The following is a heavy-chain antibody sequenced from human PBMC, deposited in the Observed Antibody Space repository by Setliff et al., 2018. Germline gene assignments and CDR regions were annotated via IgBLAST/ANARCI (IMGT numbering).Heavy chain of an antibody. CDR3: ARGNPAERYEY. J-gene: IGHJ1*01. V-gene: IGHV1-18*01. D-gene: IGHD5-12*01. Sequence: ASVKVSCKASGYTFTSYGISWVRQAPGQGLEWMGYISAYNGHTNYAEKVQGRIAMTTDTSTNTAYMELRNLRSDDTAVYYCARGNPAERYEYWGQGTLVTVSS. CDR2: ISAYNGHT. CDR1: GYTFTSYG.